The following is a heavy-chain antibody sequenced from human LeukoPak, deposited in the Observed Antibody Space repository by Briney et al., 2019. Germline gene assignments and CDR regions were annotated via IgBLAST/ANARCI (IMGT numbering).Heavy chain of an antibody. CDR2: ISAYNGNT. CDR3: ARDSTVTTHVSRPFDY. V-gene: IGHV1-18*01. D-gene: IGHD4-17*01. CDR1: GYTFTSYG. J-gene: IGHJ4*02. Sequence: GASVKVSCKASGYTFTSYGISWVRQAPGQGLEWMGWISAYNGNTNYAQKLQGGVTMITDTSTSTAYMELRSLRSDDTAVYYCARDSTVTTHVSRPFDYWGQGTLVTVSS.